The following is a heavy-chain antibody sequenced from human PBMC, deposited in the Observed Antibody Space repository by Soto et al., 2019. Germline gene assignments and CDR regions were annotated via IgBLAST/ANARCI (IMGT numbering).Heavy chain of an antibody. CDR2: ISHGGSA. Sequence: QVQLQQWGAGLLKPSETLSLTCAVYGGSFSDYHWTWIRQSPGKGLEWIGQISHGGSANYNPSLKSRATLSIDTSKKQFSLKLTSVTAADTAVYYCARGTPGYWGQGTLVTVSS. CDR1: GGSFSDYH. V-gene: IGHV4-34*01. CDR3: ARGTPGY. J-gene: IGHJ4*02.